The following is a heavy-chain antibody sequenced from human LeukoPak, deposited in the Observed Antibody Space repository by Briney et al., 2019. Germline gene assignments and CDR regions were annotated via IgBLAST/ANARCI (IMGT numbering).Heavy chain of an antibody. CDR1: VFIYVDYA. D-gene: IGHD3-10*01. CDR3: AKGMVRGVIGVHFHY. Sequence: GGSLSLSCPSSVFIYVDYAMHWVRQAPGKGLAWVSGISWNSGSIGYADSVKGRLTISRENAKNSLYLQMNSLRAEDTALYYCAKGMVRGVIGVHFHYWGQGTLVTVSS. V-gene: IGHV3-9*01. CDR2: ISWNSGSI. J-gene: IGHJ4*02.